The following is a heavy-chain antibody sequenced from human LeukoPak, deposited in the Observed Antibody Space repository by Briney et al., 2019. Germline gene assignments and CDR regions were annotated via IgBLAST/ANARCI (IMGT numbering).Heavy chain of an antibody. D-gene: IGHD2-21*01. J-gene: IGHJ4*02. CDR1: GYTFTSYG. V-gene: IGHV1-18*01. CDR2: ISAYNANT. Sequence: GASVKVSCKASGYTFTSYGISWVRQAPGQGLEWMGWISAYNANTNYAQRLQGRVTMTTDTSTSTAYMELRSLRSDDTAIYYCARHSAVGPSGPGDSWGQGTLVTVSS. CDR3: ARHSAVGPSGPGDS.